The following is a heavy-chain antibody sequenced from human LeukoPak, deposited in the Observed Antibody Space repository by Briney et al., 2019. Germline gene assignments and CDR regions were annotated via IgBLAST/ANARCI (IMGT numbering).Heavy chain of an antibody. CDR2: ISYDGSNK. J-gene: IGHJ3*02. CDR1: GFIFRDHY. D-gene: IGHD6-19*01. Sequence: GGSLRLSCVASGFIFRDHYMTWIRQAPGKGLEWVAVISYDGSNKYYADSVKGRFTISRDNSKNTLYLQMNSLRAEDTAVYYCAGALAGTGAFDIWGQGTMVTVSS. CDR3: AGALAGTGAFDI. V-gene: IGHV3-30-3*01.